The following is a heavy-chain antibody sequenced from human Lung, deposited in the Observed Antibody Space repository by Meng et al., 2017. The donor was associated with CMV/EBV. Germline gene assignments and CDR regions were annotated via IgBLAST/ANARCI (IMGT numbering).Heavy chain of an antibody. CDR2: LSYDGSQR. CDR1: RLTHFKSYS. CDR3: ARAAFCSSSTCWYGMDV. Sequence: SXVASRLTHFKSYSMHWVRQAPGKGLEWVAILSYDGSQRYYTDSVKGRFTISRDNSMDTMYLQMNSLRPEDTAVYYCARAAFCSSSTCWYGMDVXGQGXTVTVSS. D-gene: IGHD2-2*01. J-gene: IGHJ6*02. V-gene: IGHV3-30*14.